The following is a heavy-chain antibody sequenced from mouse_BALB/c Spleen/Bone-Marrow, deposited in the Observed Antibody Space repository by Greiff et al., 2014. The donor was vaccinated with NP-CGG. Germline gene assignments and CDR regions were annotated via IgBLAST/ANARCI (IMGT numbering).Heavy chain of an antibody. CDR2: ICPGNVNT. Sequence: VKLVESGPELVKPGASVRISCKASGYTFTSYYIHWVKQRPGQGLEWIGWICPGNVNTKYNEKFKGKATLTADKSSSTAYMQLSSLTSEDSAVYFCARERRSRAMDYWGQGTSVTVSS. CDR3: ARERRSRAMDY. J-gene: IGHJ4*01. V-gene: IGHV1S56*01. CDR1: GYTFTSYY.